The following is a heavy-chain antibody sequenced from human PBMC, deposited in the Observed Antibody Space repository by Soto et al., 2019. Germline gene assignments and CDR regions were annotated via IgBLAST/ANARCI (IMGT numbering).Heavy chain of an antibody. CDR1: GGSISSYY. CDR3: ARVLYTSWNWLDP. D-gene: IGHD2-2*01. V-gene: IGHV4-59*01. CDR2: IYYSGST. Sequence: SETLSLTCTVSGGSISSYYWSWIRQPPGKGLEWIGYIYYSGSTNYNPSLKSRVTISVDTSKNQFSLKLSSVTAANTAVYYCARVLYTSWNWLDPWGQGTLVTVSS. J-gene: IGHJ5*02.